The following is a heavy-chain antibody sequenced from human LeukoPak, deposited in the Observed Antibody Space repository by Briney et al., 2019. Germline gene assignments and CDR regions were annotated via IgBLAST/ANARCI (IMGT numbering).Heavy chain of an antibody. Sequence: GGSLRLSCAASGFTFSSYGMHWVRQAPGKGLEWVAFIRYDGSNKYYADSVKGRFTISRDNSKNTLYLQMNSLRAEDTAVYYCAGDSGYYYGGVDYWGQGTLVTVSS. D-gene: IGHD3-22*01. V-gene: IGHV3-30*02. CDR3: AGDSGYYYGGVDY. CDR1: GFTFSSYG. CDR2: IRYDGSNK. J-gene: IGHJ4*02.